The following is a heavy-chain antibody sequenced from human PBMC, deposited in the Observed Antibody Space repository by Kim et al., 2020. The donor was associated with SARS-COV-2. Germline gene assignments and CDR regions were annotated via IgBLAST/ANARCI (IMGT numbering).Heavy chain of an antibody. CDR1: GFTFSNAW. D-gene: IGHD6-6*01. Sequence: GGSLRLSCAASGFTFSNAWMSWVRQAPGKGLEWVGRIKSKTDGGTTDYAPPVKGRFTISRDDSKNTLYLQVNSLRTEDTAVYYCTSSXXAARXAXXXWGXGTXXTXSX. CDR2: IKSKTDGGTT. CDR3: TSSXXAARXAXXX. V-gene: IGHV3-15*01. J-gene: IGHJ3*01.